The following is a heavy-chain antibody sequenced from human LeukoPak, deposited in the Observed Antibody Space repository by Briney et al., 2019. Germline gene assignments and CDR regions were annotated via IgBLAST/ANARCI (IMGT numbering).Heavy chain of an antibody. Sequence: ASVKVSCKASGYTFTDYYIHWVRQAPGQGLEWMGWINPNSGGTNYAPKFQGGVTMTRDTSISTAYMELSSLRSEDTAVYYCARVGTSGSYSTVDYWGQGTLVTVSS. V-gene: IGHV1-2*02. D-gene: IGHD1-26*01. J-gene: IGHJ4*02. CDR3: ARVGTSGSYSTVDY. CDR2: INPNSGGT. CDR1: GYTFTDYY.